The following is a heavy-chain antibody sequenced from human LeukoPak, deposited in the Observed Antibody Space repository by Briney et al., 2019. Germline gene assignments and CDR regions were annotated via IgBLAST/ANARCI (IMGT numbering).Heavy chain of an antibody. CDR3: ASHGVRYSDWLVARDAFDI. CDR1: GYNFYDYW. V-gene: IGHV5-51*01. Sequence: GESLKISCKGSGYNFYDYWIGWVRQMPGKGLEWMAIIYPDDSDIRYSPSFQGHVTISVDKSIGTAYLQWSNLKASDTAMYYCASHGVRYSDWLVARDAFDIWGQGTMVTVSS. J-gene: IGHJ3*02. D-gene: IGHD3-9*01. CDR2: IYPDDSDI.